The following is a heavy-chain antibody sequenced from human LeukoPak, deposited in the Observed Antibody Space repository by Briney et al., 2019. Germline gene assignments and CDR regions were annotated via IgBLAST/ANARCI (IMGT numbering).Heavy chain of an antibody. J-gene: IGHJ4*02. D-gene: IGHD1-26*01. V-gene: IGHV3-33*01. Sequence: KPGGSLRLSCAASGFTFSSYGMPWVRQAPGKGLEWVAVIWYDGSNKYYADSVKGRFTISRDNSKNTLYLQMNSLRAEDTAVYYCARVLSGSYIDYWGQGTLVTVSS. CDR1: GFTFSSYG. CDR2: IWYDGSNK. CDR3: ARVLSGSYIDY.